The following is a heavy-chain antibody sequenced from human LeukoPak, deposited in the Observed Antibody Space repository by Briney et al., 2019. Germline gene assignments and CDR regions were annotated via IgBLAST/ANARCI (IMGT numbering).Heavy chain of an antibody. Sequence: ASVKVSCKASGYSFTDYYLHWVRQAPGQGLEWMGLINPNSGGTNYAQKFQGRVTMTRDTSIRTAYMELSRLRSDDTAVYYCARGPLLSPHMDVWGKGTTVTISS. V-gene: IGHV1-2*02. J-gene: IGHJ6*03. CDR3: ARGPLLSPHMDV. CDR2: INPNSGGT. D-gene: IGHD2-15*01. CDR1: GYSFTDYY.